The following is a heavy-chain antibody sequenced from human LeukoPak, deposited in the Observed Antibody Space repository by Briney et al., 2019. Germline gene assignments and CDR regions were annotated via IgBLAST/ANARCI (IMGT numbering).Heavy chain of an antibody. V-gene: IGHV3-21*01. CDR1: GFTFSSYS. J-gene: IGHJ6*03. Sequence: GGSLRLSCAASGFTFSSYSMNWVRQAPGKGLEWVSSISSSSSYIYYADSVKGRFTISRDNAKNSLYLQMNSLRAEDTAVYYCARDSQGWQWLVPTYYYYMDVWGKGTTVTVSS. D-gene: IGHD6-19*01. CDR2: ISSSSSYI. CDR3: ARDSQGWQWLVPTYYYYMDV.